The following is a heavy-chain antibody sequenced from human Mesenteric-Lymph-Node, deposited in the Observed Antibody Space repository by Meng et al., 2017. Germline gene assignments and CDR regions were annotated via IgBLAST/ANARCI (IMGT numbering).Heavy chain of an antibody. V-gene: IGHV4-30-4*01. CDR1: SSSSSSSDQY. D-gene: IGHD3-16*01. CDR2: YSNSYCN. CDR3: DSCEYVHLDL. Sequence: QLQDTGPGMILPSHSRARTSSGSSSSSSSSDQYCTWSRPSPGMGREGRRHYSNSYCNDYTLSIKSRISMTVDTSKNQLSLNLSSVTPAHTAVYYCDSCEYVHLDLWGQGTLVTVSS. J-gene: IGHJ1*01.